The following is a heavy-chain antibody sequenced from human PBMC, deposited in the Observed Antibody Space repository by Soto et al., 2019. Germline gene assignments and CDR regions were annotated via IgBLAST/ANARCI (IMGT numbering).Heavy chain of an antibody. D-gene: IGHD3-9*01. CDR3: ASTKVRHDILPGYYGVLD. CDR2: INAGNGNT. V-gene: IGHV1-3*01. Sequence: ASGKVSCKASGYTFTSYAMHCVRQAPGQMLEWMGWINAGNGNTKYSQKFQGRVTITRDTSASTAYMELSSLRSEDTAVYYCASTKVRHDILPGYYGVLDWGQGTLVTVTS. J-gene: IGHJ4*02. CDR1: GYTFTSYA.